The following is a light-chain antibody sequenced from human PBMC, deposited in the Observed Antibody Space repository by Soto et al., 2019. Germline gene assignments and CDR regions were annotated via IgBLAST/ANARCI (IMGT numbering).Light chain of an antibody. Sequence: VLTQPASASVSPGQSVAIAFTGTSSDVGGYNYVSCYQQHPGKAPKLMIYEVNKRPSGVPDRFSGSKSGNTASLTVSGLQAEDEADYYCSSYAGSSNVFGTGTKVTVL. CDR1: SSDVGGYNY. V-gene: IGLV2-8*01. CDR3: SSYAGSSNV. J-gene: IGLJ1*01. CDR2: EVN.